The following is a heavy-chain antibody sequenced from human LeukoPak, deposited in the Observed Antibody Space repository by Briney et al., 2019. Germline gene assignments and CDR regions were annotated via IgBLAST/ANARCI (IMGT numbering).Heavy chain of an antibody. CDR3: AKHQQVYGDSLMDV. J-gene: IGHJ6*02. Sequence: RGSLRLSCAASGFTFNTYAMSWVRQAPGKGLEWVSTISGSGSRTYYADFVKGPFTISRDNSKNTLYLQMNSLRAEDTAIYYCAKHQQVYGDSLMDVWGQGTTVTVSS. CDR1: GFTFNTYA. CDR2: ISGSGSRT. V-gene: IGHV3-23*01. D-gene: IGHD4-17*01.